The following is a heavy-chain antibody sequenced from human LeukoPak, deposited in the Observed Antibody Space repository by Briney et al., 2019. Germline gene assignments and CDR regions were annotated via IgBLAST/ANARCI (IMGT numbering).Heavy chain of an antibody. CDR3: AKGPMTTVTPEYFDL. Sequence: AGGSLRLSCAASGFTFSSYAMSWVRQAPGKGLEWVSAISGSGGSTYYADSVKGRFTISRDNSENTLYLQMNSLRAEDTAVYYCAKGPMTTVTPEYFDLWGRGTLVTVSS. D-gene: IGHD4-17*01. J-gene: IGHJ2*01. CDR1: GFTFSSYA. V-gene: IGHV3-23*01. CDR2: ISGSGGST.